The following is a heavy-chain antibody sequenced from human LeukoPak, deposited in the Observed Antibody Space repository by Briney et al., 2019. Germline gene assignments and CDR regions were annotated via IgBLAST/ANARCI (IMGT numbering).Heavy chain of an antibody. D-gene: IGHD1-26*01. CDR2: INPNSGGT. V-gene: IGHV1-2*02. CDR3: ARGPPSGSYYFDY. J-gene: IGHJ4*02. Sequence: ASVKVSCRASGYTFTGYYMHWVRQAPGQGLEWMGWINPNSGGTNYAQKFQGRVTMTRDTSISTAYMELSRLRSDDTAVYYCARGPPSGSYYFDYWGQGTLVTVSS. CDR1: GYTFTGYY.